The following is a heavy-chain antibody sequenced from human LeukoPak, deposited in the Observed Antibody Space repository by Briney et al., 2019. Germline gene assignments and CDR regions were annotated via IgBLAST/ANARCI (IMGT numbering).Heavy chain of an antibody. CDR2: ISYDGSNK. CDR3: AKGSSSTSRYWGDYYYGMDV. D-gene: IGHD2-2*01. CDR1: GFTFSSYG. V-gene: IGHV3-30*18. J-gene: IGHJ6*04. Sequence: PGGSLRLSCAASGFTFSSYGMHWVRQAPGKGLEWVAVISYDGSNKYYADSVKGRFTISRDNSKNTLYLQMNSLRAEDTAVYYCAKGSSSTSRYWGDYYYGMDVWGKGTTVTVSS.